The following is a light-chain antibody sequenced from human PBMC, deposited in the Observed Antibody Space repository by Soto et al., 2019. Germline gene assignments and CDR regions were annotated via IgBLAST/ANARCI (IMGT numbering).Light chain of an antibody. CDR3: QQRSNWPPIT. CDR1: QSVSSY. Sequence: EIVLTQSPATLSLSPGERATLSCRASQSVSSYLAWYQQKPGQAPRLLIYDASNRATGVSARFSGSGSGTDFTLTISSLEPEDFAVYYCQQRSNWPPITFVQGTRLEIK. CDR2: DAS. J-gene: IGKJ5*01. V-gene: IGKV3-11*01.